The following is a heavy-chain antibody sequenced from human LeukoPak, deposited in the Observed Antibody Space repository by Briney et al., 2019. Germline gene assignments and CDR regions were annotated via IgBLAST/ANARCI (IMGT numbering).Heavy chain of an antibody. V-gene: IGHV4-38-2*02. J-gene: IGHJ4*02. CDR2: IYHSGST. CDR3: ACGYSGYDRFVDY. Sequence: AETLSLTCTVSGYSISSGYYWGWIRQPPGKGLEWIGSIYHSGSTYYNPSLKSRVTISVDTSKNQFSLKLSSVTAADTAVYYCACGYSGYDRFVDYWGQGTLVTVSS. D-gene: IGHD5-12*01. CDR1: GYSISSGYY.